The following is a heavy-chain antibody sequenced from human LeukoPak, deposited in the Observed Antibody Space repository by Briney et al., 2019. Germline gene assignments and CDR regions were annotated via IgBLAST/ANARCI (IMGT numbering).Heavy chain of an antibody. CDR3: ARSLYGSGSDFDY. D-gene: IGHD3-10*01. Sequence: ASVKVSCKASGYTFTGYYMHWVRQAPGQGLEWMGWINPNSGGTNYAQKFQGRVTMTRDTSISTAYMELSRLRSDDTAVYYCARSLYGSGSDFDYWGQGTLVTVSS. CDR1: GYTFTGYY. J-gene: IGHJ4*02. CDR2: INPNSGGT. V-gene: IGHV1-2*02.